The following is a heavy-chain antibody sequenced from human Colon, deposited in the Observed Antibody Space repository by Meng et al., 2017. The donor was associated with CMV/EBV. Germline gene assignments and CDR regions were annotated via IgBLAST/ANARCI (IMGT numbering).Heavy chain of an antibody. J-gene: IGHJ5*02. Sequence: SVKVSCKTSGGPFKSNAISWVRQAPGQGLEWMGGIIPIFGTPKYAQKFQGRVTITADESTSTTYMELSSLTSDDTAVYYCARSPLPAALNWFDPWGQGTLVTAPQ. V-gene: IGHV1-69*13. CDR3: ARSPLPAALNWFDP. D-gene: IGHD2-2*01. CDR1: GGPFKSNA. CDR2: IIPIFGTP.